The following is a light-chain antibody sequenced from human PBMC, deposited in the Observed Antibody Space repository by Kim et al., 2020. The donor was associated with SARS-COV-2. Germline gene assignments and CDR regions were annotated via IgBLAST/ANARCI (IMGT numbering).Light chain of an antibody. Sequence: SYELTQPPSVSVAPGKTARITSGGNNIGSKSVHWYQQKPGQAPVLVIYYDSDRPSGIPERFSGSNSGKTATLTISRVEAGDEADCYCQVWDSSSDHRVFGGGTQLTVL. V-gene: IGLV3-21*04. CDR1: NIGSKS. CDR3: QVWDSSSDHRV. J-gene: IGLJ3*02. CDR2: YDS.